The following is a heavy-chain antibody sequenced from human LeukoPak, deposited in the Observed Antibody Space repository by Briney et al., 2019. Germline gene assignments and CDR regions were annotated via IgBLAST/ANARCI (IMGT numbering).Heavy chain of an antibody. CDR2: IKQDGSEE. CDR1: GFIFSSYW. CDR3: ARDPYSSTWSYGMDV. Sequence: GPLRLSCAASGFIFSSYWMSWVRQAPGKGLEWVANIKQDGSEEVYVDSVKGRFTISRDNAKNSLFLQMNTLRAEDTAVYYCARDPYSSTWSYGMDVWGQGTTVTVSS. V-gene: IGHV3-7*05. J-gene: IGHJ6*02. D-gene: IGHD6-6*01.